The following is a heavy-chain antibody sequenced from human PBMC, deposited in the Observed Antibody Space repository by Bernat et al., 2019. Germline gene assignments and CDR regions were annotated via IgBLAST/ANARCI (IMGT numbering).Heavy chain of an antibody. CDR1: GFTFSSYE. V-gene: IGHV3-48*03. Sequence: EVQLVESGGGLVQPGGSLRLSCAASGFTFSSYEMNWVCQAPGKGLEWVSYISSSGSTIYYADSVKGRFTIPRDNAKNSLKLQLHSLRAEDTAVYSCARCPGYSNPYYYSYYYMDVWGKGTKVTVSS. D-gene: IGHD4-11*01. J-gene: IGHJ6*03. CDR2: ISSSGSTI. CDR3: ARCPGYSNPYYYSYYYMDV.